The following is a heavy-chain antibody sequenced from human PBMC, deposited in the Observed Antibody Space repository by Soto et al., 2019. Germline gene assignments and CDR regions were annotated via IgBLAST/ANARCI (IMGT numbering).Heavy chain of an antibody. J-gene: IGHJ4*02. Sequence: EVQLLESGGGLVQPGGSLRLSCVASGFTFSSYAMSWVRQAPGKGLEWVSAISGSGGSTYYADSVKGRFTISRDNSKNTLYLQMNSLRAEDTAVYYCAKKDRGSSAPFVWGQGTLVTVSS. CDR2: ISGSGGST. CDR1: GFTFSSYA. V-gene: IGHV3-23*01. CDR3: AKKDRGSSAPFV. D-gene: IGHD6-6*01.